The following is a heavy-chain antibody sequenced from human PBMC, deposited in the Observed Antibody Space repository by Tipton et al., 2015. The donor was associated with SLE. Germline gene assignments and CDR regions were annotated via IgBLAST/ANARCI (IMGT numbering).Heavy chain of an antibody. Sequence: VQLVQSGAEVKKPGESLTISCKASGYNFPNYWIGWVRQMPGKGLEWTGISHPGDSDTRYSPSFQGQVTISADKSITTAFLQWSRLKASDSAMYYCAKGTAAGGFDYWGQGTLVTVPS. J-gene: IGHJ4*02. V-gene: IGHV5-51*03. CDR3: AKGTAAGGFDY. CDR2: SHPGDSDT. D-gene: IGHD6-13*01. CDR1: GYNFPNYW.